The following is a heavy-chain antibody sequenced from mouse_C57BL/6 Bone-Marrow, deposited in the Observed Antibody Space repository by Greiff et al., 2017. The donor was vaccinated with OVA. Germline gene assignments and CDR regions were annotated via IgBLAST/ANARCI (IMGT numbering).Heavy chain of an antibody. CDR3: RRGAYYYGSSYGYAMDY. D-gene: IGHD1-1*01. CDR1: YTFTDYYM. V-gene: IGHV1-83*01. J-gene: IGHJ4*01. Sequence: LVESGPELVKPGASVKMSCKASGYTFTDYYMHWVKQKPGKGLEWIGEIYPGSGNTYYNEKFKGKATLTADTSSSTAYMQLSSLTSEDSAVYFCARRGAYYYGSSYGYAMDYWGQGTSVTVSS. CDR2: YPGSGNTY.